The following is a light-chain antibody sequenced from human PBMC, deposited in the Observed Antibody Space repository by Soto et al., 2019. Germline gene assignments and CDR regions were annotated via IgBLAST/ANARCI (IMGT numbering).Light chain of an antibody. CDR2: GAV. V-gene: IGKV1-12*01. CDR1: QGISRW. CDR3: QQAYSFPYT. J-gene: IGKJ2*01. Sequence: DIQMTQSPSSLFASVGDTVTITCRASQGISRWLAWYQQKPGQAPKLLIYGAVSLQNGVPSRFSGSVSGTDFSLTITSLQPEDFATYFCQQAYSFPYTFGQGTRLEFK.